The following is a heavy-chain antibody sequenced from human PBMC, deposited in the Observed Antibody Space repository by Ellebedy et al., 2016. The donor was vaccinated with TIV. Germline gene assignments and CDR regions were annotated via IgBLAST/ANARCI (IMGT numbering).Heavy chain of an antibody. Sequence: GGSLRLSXAGSGFTFSTYVFTWVRQAPGKGLEWVSAISGSGGGTFYAGSVKGRFTISRDNAKDSLYLQMNSLRAEDTAVYYCAKFPTWGGQNYFDYWGQGTLVTVSS. CDR2: ISGSGGGT. CDR3: AKFPTWGGQNYFDY. V-gene: IGHV3-23*01. CDR1: GFTFSTYV. D-gene: IGHD1-26*01. J-gene: IGHJ4*02.